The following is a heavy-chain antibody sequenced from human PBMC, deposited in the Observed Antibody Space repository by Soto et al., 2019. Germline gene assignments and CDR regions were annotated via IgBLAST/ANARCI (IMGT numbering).Heavy chain of an antibody. CDR2: IIPIFGTA. J-gene: IGHJ3*02. Sequence: QVQLVQSGAEVKKPGSSVKVSCKASGGTFSSYAISWVRQAPGQGLEWMGGIIPIFGTANYAQKFQGRVTMTADESTSTAYMELGSLRSEDTAVYYCARERDASSSLAYDAFDIWGQGTMVAVSS. CDR1: GGTFSSYA. CDR3: ARERDASSSLAYDAFDI. D-gene: IGHD6-6*01. V-gene: IGHV1-69*01.